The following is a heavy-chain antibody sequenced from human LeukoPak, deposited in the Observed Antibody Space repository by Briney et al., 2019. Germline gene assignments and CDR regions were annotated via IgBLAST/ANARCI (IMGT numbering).Heavy chain of an antibody. CDR3: ASRLYDSARNFDY. CDR2: IYHSGST. J-gene: IGHJ4*02. CDR1: AGSISISKW. D-gene: IGHD3-22*01. V-gene: IGHV4-4*02. Sequence: SGTLSLTSAVSAGSISISKWWSWARQPPGKGLEWIGEIYHSGSTNYNPSLKNRVTISVDKSRNQFSLRLTSVTAADTAVYYCASRLYDSARNFDYWGQGT.